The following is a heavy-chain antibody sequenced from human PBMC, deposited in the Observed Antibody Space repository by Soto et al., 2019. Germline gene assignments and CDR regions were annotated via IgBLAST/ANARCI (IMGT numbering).Heavy chain of an antibody. Sequence: GGSLRLSCAASGFTFSSYSMNWVRQAPGKGLEWVSSISSSSSYIYYADSVKGRFTISRDNAKNSLYLRMNSLRAEDTAVYYCARDLTIFPSYWGQGTLVTVSS. CDR3: ARDLTIFPSY. J-gene: IGHJ4*02. D-gene: IGHD3-3*01. V-gene: IGHV3-21*01. CDR2: ISSSSSYI. CDR1: GFTFSSYS.